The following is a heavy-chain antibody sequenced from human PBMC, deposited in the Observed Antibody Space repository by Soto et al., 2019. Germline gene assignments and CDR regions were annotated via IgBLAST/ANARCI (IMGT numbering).Heavy chain of an antibody. CDR3: ASGIVGGVQLWLLLDY. CDR2: IIPIFGTA. J-gene: IGHJ4*02. D-gene: IGHD5-18*01. CDR1: GGTFSSYA. Sequence: GASVKVSCKASGGTFSSYAISWVRQAPGQGLEWMGGIIPIFGTANYAQKFQGRVTITADESTSTAYMELSSLRSEDTAVYYCASGIVGGVQLWLLLDYWGQGTLVTVSS. V-gene: IGHV1-69*13.